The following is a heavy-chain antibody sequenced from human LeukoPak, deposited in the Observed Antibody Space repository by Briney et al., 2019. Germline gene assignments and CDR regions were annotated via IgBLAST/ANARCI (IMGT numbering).Heavy chain of an antibody. J-gene: IGHJ4*02. CDR3: AREFAWEPLFN. D-gene: IGHD1-26*01. CDR1: GGSISSGDYY. CDR2: ISYSGST. V-gene: IGHV4-30-4*01. Sequence: SETLSLTCTVSGGSISSGDYYWSWIRQPPGKGLEWIGYISYSGSTYYNPSLKSRVTMSVDTSKNQFSLKLSSVTAADTAVYYCAREFAWEPLFNGGQGTLVTVSS.